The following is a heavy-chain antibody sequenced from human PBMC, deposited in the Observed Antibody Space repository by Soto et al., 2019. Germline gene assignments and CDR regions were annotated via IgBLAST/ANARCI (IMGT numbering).Heavy chain of an antibody. CDR3: ARAMTTVTSNYYYYGMDV. V-gene: IGHV3-30-3*01. Sequence: QVQLVESGGGVVQPGRSLRLSCAASGFTFSSYAMHWVRQAPGKGLEWVAVISYDGSNKYYADSVKGRFTISRDNSKNTLYLQMNSLRAEDTAVYYCARAMTTVTSNYYYYGMDVWGQGTTVTVSS. CDR2: ISYDGSNK. J-gene: IGHJ6*02. CDR1: GFTFSSYA. D-gene: IGHD4-17*01.